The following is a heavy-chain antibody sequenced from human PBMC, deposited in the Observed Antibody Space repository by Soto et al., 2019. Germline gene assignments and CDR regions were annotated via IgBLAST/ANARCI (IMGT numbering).Heavy chain of an antibody. D-gene: IGHD6-13*01. CDR2: IDWDDDK. Sequence: PTLLNPTQTLTLTCTFSGFSLSTSGMCVSWIRQPPGKALEWLALIDWDDDKYYSTSLKTRLTISKDTSKNQVVLTMTNMDPVDTATYYCARIPGIAAAGTGGKYYYYYGMDVWGQGTTVTSP. CDR3: ARIPGIAAAGTGGKYYYYYGMDV. J-gene: IGHJ6*02. CDR1: GFSLSTSGMC. V-gene: IGHV2-70*01.